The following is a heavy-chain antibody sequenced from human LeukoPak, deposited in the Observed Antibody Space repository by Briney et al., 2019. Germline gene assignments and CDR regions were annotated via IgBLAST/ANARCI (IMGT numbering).Heavy chain of an antibody. V-gene: IGHV4-4*07. CDR3: ARDGDYGDYVAFDI. D-gene: IGHD4-17*01. CDR2: IYTSGST. CDR1: GGPISSYY. Sequence: KPSETLSLTCTVSGGPISSYYWSWIRQPAGKGLEWIGRIYTSGSTNYNPSLKSRVTMSVDTSKNQFSLKLSSVTAADTAAYYCARDGDYGDYVAFDIWGQGTMVTVSS. J-gene: IGHJ3*02.